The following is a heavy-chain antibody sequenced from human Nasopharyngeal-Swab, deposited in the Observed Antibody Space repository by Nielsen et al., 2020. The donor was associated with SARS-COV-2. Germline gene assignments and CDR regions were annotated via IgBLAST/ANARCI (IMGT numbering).Heavy chain of an antibody. CDR1: GFTFSDYA. CDR3: AKGDVSGQWLGARFDS. J-gene: IGHJ4*02. D-gene: IGHD6-19*01. V-gene: IGHV3-23*01. Sequence: GGSLRLSCAGSGFTFSDYAMSWVRQAPGKGLEWVSLISGGSAGTYYADSVKGRFTISRDNSRNTVYLQMNSLRAQDTAVYYCAKGDVSGQWLGARFDSWGQGTLVTVSS. CDR2: ISGGSAGT.